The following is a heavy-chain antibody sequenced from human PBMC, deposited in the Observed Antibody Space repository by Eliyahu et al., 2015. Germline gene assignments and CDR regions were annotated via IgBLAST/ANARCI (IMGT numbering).Heavy chain of an antibody. V-gene: IGHV3-33*01. D-gene: IGHD3-3*01. CDR1: GFLLRXHG. J-gene: IGHJ6*02. CDR2: IWHDGGNK. CDR3: ARENDFWSGYHALDV. Sequence: VQLVESGGGVVQPGKSXRLXXGGXGFLLRXHGMPGVRXAPGKGLGWVALIWHDGGNKFYGDSVKGRFSISRDNSRNTLFLQMNSLRAEDTAVYYCARENDFWSGYHALDVWGQGTTVTVSS.